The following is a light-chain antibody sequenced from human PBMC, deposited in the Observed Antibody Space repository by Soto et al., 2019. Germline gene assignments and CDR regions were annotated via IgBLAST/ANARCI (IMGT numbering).Light chain of an antibody. J-gene: IGKJ1*01. CDR1: QDISNY. CDR2: DAS. CDR3: QQSFSTPRT. V-gene: IGKV1-33*01. Sequence: DIQMTQSPSSLSASVGDRVTITCQASQDISNYLNWYQQKPGKAPKLMIYDASNLETGVPSRFSGSGSGTDFTFTISSLQPEDFGTYYCQQSFSTPRTFGQGTKVDIK.